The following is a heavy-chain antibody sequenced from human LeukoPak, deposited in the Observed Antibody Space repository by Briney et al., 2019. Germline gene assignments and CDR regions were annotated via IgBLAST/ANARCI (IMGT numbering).Heavy chain of an antibody. J-gene: IGHJ4*02. V-gene: IGHV3-21*01. CDR2: ISGSGGNT. Sequence: GGSLRLSCAASGFTFSSYTMNWVRQAPGKGLEWVSAISGSGGNTYYADFVKGRFAISRDNAKNSLFLQMNNLRADDTALYYCARGVTAGDYWGQGTLVTVSS. CDR1: GFTFSSYT. CDR3: ARGVTAGDY. D-gene: IGHD2-21*02.